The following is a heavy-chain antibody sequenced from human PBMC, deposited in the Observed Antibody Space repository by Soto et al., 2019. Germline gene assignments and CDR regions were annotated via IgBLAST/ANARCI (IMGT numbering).Heavy chain of an antibody. D-gene: IGHD5-18*01. CDR3: ARKAMGAPVDQ. CDR2: ISAYNGDT. V-gene: IGHV1-18*01. Sequence: QVQLVQSGAEVKKPGASVKVSCKASGFTFITYGFTWGRQAPGQGLEWMGWISAYNGDTHYAQKVQGRVTMTTDTSTSTAYMELRSLTSDDTAVYYCARKAMGAPVDQWGQGTRVIVSS. J-gene: IGHJ4*02. CDR1: GFTFITYG.